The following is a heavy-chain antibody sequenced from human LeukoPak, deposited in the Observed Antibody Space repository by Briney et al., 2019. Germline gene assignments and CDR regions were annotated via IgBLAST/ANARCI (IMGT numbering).Heavy chain of an antibody. Sequence: GGSLRLSCVASGFTFSNYWIHWVRQAPGKGLVWVSRINSDRTSTIYADSVKGRFTISRDNAKNTLYLQMNSLRAEDTAVYYCERKNGATRRAFVLGGKGKGVPVFS. J-gene: IGHJ3*01. CDR2: INSDRTST. D-gene: IGHD4-17*01. V-gene: IGHV3-74*01. CDR3: ERKNGATRRAFVL. CDR1: GFTFSNYW.